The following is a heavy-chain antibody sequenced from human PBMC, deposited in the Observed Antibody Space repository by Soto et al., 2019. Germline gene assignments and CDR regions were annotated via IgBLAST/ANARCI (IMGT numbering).Heavy chain of an antibody. Sequence: QVQLVESGGGVVQPGGSLRLSCAASGFTFGRHGMHWVRQAPGKGLEWVAVIGSDGARDSYADSMKGRFSISRDNGQNTLYLQINSRRVEDTAVYYCARDDDYPDSGLDYWGQGTVVTVSS. CDR2: IGSDGARD. D-gene: IGHD4-17*01. J-gene: IGHJ4*02. CDR3: ARDDDYPDSGLDY. CDR1: GFTFGRHG. V-gene: IGHV3-33*01.